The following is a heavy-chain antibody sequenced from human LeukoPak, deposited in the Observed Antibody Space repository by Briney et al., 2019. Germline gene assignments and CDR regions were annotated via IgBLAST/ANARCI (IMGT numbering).Heavy chain of an antibody. CDR2: ITGGGDST. CDR1: GLTFDASA. D-gene: IGHD2-2*01. Sequence: GGSLRLSCAASGLTFDASAMSWVRQAPGKGLEWVAVITGGGDSTYYADSVKGRFTISRDNSKKTLFLQINSLRAVDTAVYYSAKNIRDQLLCGFDYWGQGVVVTVSS. J-gene: IGHJ4*02. CDR3: AKNIRDQLLCGFDY. V-gene: IGHV3-23*01.